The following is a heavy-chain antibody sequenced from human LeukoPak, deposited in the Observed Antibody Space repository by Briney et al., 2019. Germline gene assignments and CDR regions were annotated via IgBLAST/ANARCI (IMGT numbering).Heavy chain of an antibody. CDR1: GGTFSSYA. D-gene: IGHD4-23*01. CDR2: IIPIFGTA. V-gene: IGHV1-69*05. CDR3: ARDSGWGYGGNSKSNYYYGMDV. J-gene: IGHJ6*02. Sequence: ASVKVSCKASGGTFSSYAVSWVRQAPGQGLEWMGGIIPIFGTANYAQKFQGRVTITTDESTSTAYMELSSLRSEDTAVYYCARDSGWGYGGNSKSNYYYGMDVWGQGTTVTVSS.